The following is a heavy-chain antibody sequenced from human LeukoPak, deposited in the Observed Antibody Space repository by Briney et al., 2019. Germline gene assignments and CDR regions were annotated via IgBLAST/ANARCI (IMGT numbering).Heavy chain of an antibody. CDR3: ARGSQDSAYYFDY. V-gene: IGHV3-33*01. J-gene: IGHJ4*02. CDR1: GFTFISNV. CDR2: IWYDGSNK. D-gene: IGHD3/OR15-3a*01. Sequence: PGGSPRLSCAASGFTFISNVMHRGRQAPGNLQEQVAVIWYDGSNKYYADSVKGRFTISRDNSKNTLYLQMNSLRAEDTAVYYCARGSQDSAYYFDYWGQGTLVTVSS.